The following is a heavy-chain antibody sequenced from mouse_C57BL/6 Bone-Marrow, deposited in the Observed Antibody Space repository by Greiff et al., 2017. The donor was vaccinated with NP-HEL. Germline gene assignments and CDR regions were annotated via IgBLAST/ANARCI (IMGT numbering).Heavy chain of an antibody. CDR3: ASYGSRSHWYFDV. Sequence: EVHLVESEPELVKPGASVKIPCKASGYTFTDYNMDWVKQSHGKSLEWIGDINPNNGGTIYNQKFKGKATLTVDKSSSTAYMELRSLTSEDTAVYYCASYGSRSHWYFDVWGTGTTVTVSS. J-gene: IGHJ1*03. CDR2: INPNNGGT. V-gene: IGHV1-18*01. D-gene: IGHD1-1*01. CDR1: GYTFTDYN.